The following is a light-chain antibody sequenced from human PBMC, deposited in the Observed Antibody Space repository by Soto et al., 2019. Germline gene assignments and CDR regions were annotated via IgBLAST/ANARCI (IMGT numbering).Light chain of an antibody. CDR2: AAS. V-gene: IGKV1-39*01. CDR3: QQSYTTPRT. Sequence: DIQMTQSPSPLSASVGDRVTITCRASQSLGKDLNWYQQKPGKAPNLLIYAASTLQSGAPSRFSGSGSGTDFTLTISSLQPEDLATYYCQQSYTTPRTFGQGTKVEIK. CDR1: QSLGKD. J-gene: IGKJ1*01.